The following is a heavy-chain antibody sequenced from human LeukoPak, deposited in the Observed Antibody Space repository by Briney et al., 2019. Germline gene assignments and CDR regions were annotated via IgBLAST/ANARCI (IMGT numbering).Heavy chain of an antibody. V-gene: IGHV3-23*01. CDR1: GFSFTIYV. D-gene: IGHD3-10*01. CDR3: VKHLELNTDQPCFGEQLDF. Sequence: PGGSLRLSCAGSGFSFTIYVINWIRQAPGKGLEWVSLISATGRKTYSAHSFKGRFSVSRDKSKRTVFLEMSSLRAEDTAIYYCVKHLELNTDQPCFGEQLDFWGQGTPVTVSS. J-gene: IGHJ4*02. CDR2: ISATGRKT.